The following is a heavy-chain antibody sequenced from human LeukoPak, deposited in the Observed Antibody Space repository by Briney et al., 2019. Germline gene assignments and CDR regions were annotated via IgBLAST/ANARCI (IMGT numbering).Heavy chain of an antibody. V-gene: IGHV4-59*01. J-gene: IGHJ3*02. CDR1: GGSISSYY. CDR3: ARGPAFYCYDSSGPEAFDI. Sequence: SETLSLTCTVSGGSISSYYWSWIRQPPGKGLEWIGYIYYSGSTNYNPSLKSRVTISVDTSKNQFSLKLSSVTAADTAVYYCARGPAFYCYDSSGPEAFDIWGQGTMVTVSS. D-gene: IGHD3-22*01. CDR2: IYYSGST.